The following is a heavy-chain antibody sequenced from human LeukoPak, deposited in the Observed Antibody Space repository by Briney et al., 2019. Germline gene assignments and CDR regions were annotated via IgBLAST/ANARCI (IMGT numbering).Heavy chain of an antibody. CDR1: GGTFSSYA. Sequence: SVKVSCKASGGTFSSYAISWVRQAPGQGLGWMGGIIPIFGTANYAQRFQGRVTITADESTSTAYMELSSLRSEDTAVYYCARDRIEMATFDCMDVWGQGTTVTVSS. J-gene: IGHJ6*02. CDR3: ARDRIEMATFDCMDV. V-gene: IGHV1-69*01. CDR2: IIPIFGTA. D-gene: IGHD5-24*01.